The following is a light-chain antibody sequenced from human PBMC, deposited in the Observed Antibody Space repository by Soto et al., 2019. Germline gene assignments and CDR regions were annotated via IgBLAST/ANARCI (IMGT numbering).Light chain of an antibody. CDR3: QQYYSSPRA. J-gene: IGKJ5*01. Sequence: IVMTQSPDSLAVSLGERATINCKSSQSVLYSSNNENYLAWYQQKPGQPPKLLIYWASTRESGVPDRFSGSGSGTDFTLTISSLQPSDVAVYYCQQYYSSPRAFGQGTRLEIK. CDR1: QSVLYSSNNENY. V-gene: IGKV4-1*01. CDR2: WAS.